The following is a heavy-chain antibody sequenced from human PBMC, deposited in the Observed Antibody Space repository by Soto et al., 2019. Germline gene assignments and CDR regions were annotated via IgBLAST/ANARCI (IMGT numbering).Heavy chain of an antibody. V-gene: IGHV3-74*01. CDR1: GFTFSSYA. CDR3: TRDHYDGSGYNSFDP. J-gene: IGHJ5*02. CDR2: INSDGSST. D-gene: IGHD3-10*01. Sequence: GGSLRLSCAASGFTFSSYAMSWVRQAPGKGLEWVSRINSDGSSTSYADSVKGRFTISRDNAKNTLYLQMNSLRAEDTAVYFCTRDHYDGSGYNSFDPWGQGTLVTVSS.